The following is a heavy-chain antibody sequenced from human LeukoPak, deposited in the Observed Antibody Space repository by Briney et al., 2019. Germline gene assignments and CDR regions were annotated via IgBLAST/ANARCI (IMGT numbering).Heavy chain of an antibody. Sequence: SVKVSCKASGGTFSSYAISWVRQAPGQGLEWMGGIIPIFGTANYAQKFQGRVTITADESTSTAYMELSSLRSEDTAVYYCARAKDIVVVPAALGGAFDIWGQGTMVTVSS. CDR2: IIPIFGTA. CDR1: GGTFSSYA. CDR3: ARAKDIVVVPAALGGAFDI. D-gene: IGHD2-2*01. V-gene: IGHV1-69*13. J-gene: IGHJ3*02.